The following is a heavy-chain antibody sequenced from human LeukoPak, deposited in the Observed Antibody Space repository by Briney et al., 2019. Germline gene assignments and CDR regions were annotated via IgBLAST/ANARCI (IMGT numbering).Heavy chain of an antibody. V-gene: IGHV3-48*04. Sequence: VGSLRLSCAASGFTFSIYSMNWVRQAPGKGLQCVSYISSRSSTIYYADSVKGRFTISRDNAKNSLYLQMNSLRAEDTAVYYCAREGYSSSWYVGYYYYMDVWGKGTTVTVSS. CDR1: GFTFSIYS. D-gene: IGHD6-13*01. CDR3: AREGYSSSWYVGYYYYMDV. J-gene: IGHJ6*03. CDR2: ISSRSSTI.